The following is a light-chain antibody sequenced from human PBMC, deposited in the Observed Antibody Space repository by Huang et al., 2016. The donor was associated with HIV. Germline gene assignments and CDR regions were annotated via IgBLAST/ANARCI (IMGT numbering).Light chain of an antibody. J-gene: IGKJ4*01. V-gene: IGKV3-11*01. CDR2: DAS. Sequence: EIVLTQSPATLSLSPGERATLSCRASQRVSSYLAWYQKKPGQAPSLLIDDASNRATGLPARFSGSGSGTDFTLTISCLEPEDFAVYYCQQRSNWPPRITFGGGTKVEIK. CDR1: QRVSSY. CDR3: QQRSNWPPRIT.